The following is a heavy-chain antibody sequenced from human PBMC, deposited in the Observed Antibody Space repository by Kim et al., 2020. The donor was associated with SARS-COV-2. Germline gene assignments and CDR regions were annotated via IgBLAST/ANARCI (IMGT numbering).Heavy chain of an antibody. CDR2: ISWNSGSI. Sequence: GGSLRLSCAASGFTFDDYAMHWVRQAPGKGLEWVSGISWNSGSIGYADSVKGRFTISRDNAKNSLYLQMNSLRAEDTALYYCAKDGAYYDILTGYRRFDYWGQGTLVTVSS. D-gene: IGHD3-9*01. CDR3: AKDGAYYDILTGYRRFDY. V-gene: IGHV3-9*01. J-gene: IGHJ4*02. CDR1: GFTFDDYA.